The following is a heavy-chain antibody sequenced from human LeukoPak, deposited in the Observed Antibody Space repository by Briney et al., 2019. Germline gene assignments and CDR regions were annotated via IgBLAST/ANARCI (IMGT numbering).Heavy chain of an antibody. CDR3: ARDPIAVAARRRFDY. CDR1: GYTFTSYY. Sequence: KPGASVKASCKASGYTFTSYYMHWVRQAPGQGLEWMGIINPSGGSTSYAQKFQGRVTVTRDMSTSTVYMELSSLRSEDTAVYYCARDPIAVAARRRFDYWGQGTLVTVSS. J-gene: IGHJ4*02. V-gene: IGHV1-46*01. CDR2: INPSGGST. D-gene: IGHD6-19*01.